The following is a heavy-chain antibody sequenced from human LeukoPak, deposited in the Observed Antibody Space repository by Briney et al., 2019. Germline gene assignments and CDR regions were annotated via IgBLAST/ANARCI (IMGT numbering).Heavy chain of an antibody. V-gene: IGHV4-4*07. J-gene: IGHJ3*02. CDR1: GGSISSYY. CDR2: IYTSGST. D-gene: IGHD3-10*01. CDR3: ARDRRYGSGRFPRATDAFDI. Sequence: SETLSLTCTVSGGSISSYYWSWIRRPAGKGLEWIGRIYTSGSTNYNPSLKSRVTMSVDTSKNQFSLKLSSVTAADTAVYYCARDRRYGSGRFPRATDAFDIWGQGTMVTVSS.